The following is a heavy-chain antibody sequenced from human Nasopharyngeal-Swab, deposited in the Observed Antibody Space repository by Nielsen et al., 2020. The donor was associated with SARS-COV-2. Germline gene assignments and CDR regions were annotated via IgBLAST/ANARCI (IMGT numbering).Heavy chain of an antibody. D-gene: IGHD6-13*01. Sequence: WIRQPPGKGLEWIGSIYYSGSTYYNPSLKSRVTISVDTSKNQFSLKPSSVTAADTAVYYCARWKGIAAAWDYWGQGTLVTVSS. CDR3: ARWKGIAAAWDY. J-gene: IGHJ4*02. CDR2: IYYSGST. V-gene: IGHV4-39*01.